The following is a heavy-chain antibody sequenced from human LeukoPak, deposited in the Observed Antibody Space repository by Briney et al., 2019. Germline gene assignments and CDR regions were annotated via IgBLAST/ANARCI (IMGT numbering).Heavy chain of an antibody. J-gene: IGHJ6*03. CDR1: GFAFSSYE. CDR3: ARVRREMKRSLGRTTEYSYYYYMDV. V-gene: IGHV3-48*03. CDR2: ISSSGSTI. D-gene: IGHD1/OR15-1a*01. Sequence: GGSLRLSCAASGFAFSSYEMNWVRQAPGKGLEWVSYISSSGSTIYYADSVKGRFTISRDNAKNSLYLQMNRLRAEDTAVHYCARVRREMKRSLGRTTEYSYYYYMDVWGKGTTVTVSS.